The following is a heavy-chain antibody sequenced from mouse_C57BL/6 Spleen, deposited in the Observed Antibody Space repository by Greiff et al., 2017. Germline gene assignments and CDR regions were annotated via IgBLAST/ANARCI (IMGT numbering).Heavy chain of an antibody. D-gene: IGHD1-1*01. CDR2: IDPEDGDT. CDR1: GFNIQDYY. V-gene: IGHV14-1*01. CDR3: TTGVITTVVAPGD. J-gene: IGHJ2*01. Sequence: EVKVVESGAELVRPGASVKLSCTASGFNIQDYYMHWVKQRPEQGLEWIGRIDPEDGDTEYAPKFQGKATMTADTSSNTAYLQRSSLTSEATAVYYCTTGVITTVVAPGDWGQGTTLTVSA.